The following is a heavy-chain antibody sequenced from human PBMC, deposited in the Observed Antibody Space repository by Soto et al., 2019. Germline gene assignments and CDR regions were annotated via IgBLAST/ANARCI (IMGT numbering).Heavy chain of an antibody. V-gene: IGHV3-53*04. CDR2: IYSGGST. Sequence: EVQLVESGGDLVQPGGSLRLSCVASGFSVSGGYMNWVRQSPGKGPEWVSVIYSGGSTYQADSVKGRFTISRDDYKNTLYLQMNSLRPEDTAVYYCARANVFNAFDIWGPGTRVTVSS. J-gene: IGHJ3*02. CDR3: ARANVFNAFDI. CDR1: GFSVSGGY.